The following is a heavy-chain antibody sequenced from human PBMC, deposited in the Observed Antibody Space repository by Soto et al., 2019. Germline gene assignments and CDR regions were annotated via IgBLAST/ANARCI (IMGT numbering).Heavy chain of an antibody. V-gene: IGHV4-39*01. CDR1: GDSVSSSSYY. J-gene: IGHJ5*02. D-gene: IGHD5-18*01. CDR2: NYYSGST. CDR3: ARHRHIYAYFDWFDP. Sequence: KTSETLSLTCTVSGDSVSSSSYYWAWIRQPPGKGLEWIGSNYYSGSTYYNPSLNSRLTISVDTSKNRFSLKLASVTAADTAVYYCARHRHIYAYFDWFDPWGQGTLVTVSS.